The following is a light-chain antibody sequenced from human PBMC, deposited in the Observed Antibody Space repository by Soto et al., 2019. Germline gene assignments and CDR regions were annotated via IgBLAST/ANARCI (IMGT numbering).Light chain of an antibody. J-gene: IGLJ3*02. CDR1: SSDVGAYNY. CDR2: DDS. CDR3: CSYAGSFTVV. V-gene: IGLV2-11*01. Sequence: QSALTQPRSVSGSPGQSVTISCTGTSSDVGAYNYVSWYQQHPGKAPKLMIYDDSNRPSGVPDRFSGSKSGNTASLSISGLQAEDDADYYCCSYAGSFTVVFGGGTKLTVL.